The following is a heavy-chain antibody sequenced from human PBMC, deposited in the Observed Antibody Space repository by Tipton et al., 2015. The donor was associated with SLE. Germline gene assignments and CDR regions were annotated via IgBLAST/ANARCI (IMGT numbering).Heavy chain of an antibody. CDR1: GYTFTSYG. J-gene: IGHJ6*03. CDR3: ARDRMQWLVQDYYYMDV. Sequence: QVQLVQSGAEVKKPGASVKVSCKASGYTFTSYGISWVRQAPGQGLEWMGWISAYNGNTNYAQKLQGRVTMTTDTSTSTAYMELRSLRSDDTAVYYCARDRMQWLVQDYYYMDVWGKGTTVTVSS. CDR2: ISAYNGNT. V-gene: IGHV1-18*04. D-gene: IGHD6-19*01.